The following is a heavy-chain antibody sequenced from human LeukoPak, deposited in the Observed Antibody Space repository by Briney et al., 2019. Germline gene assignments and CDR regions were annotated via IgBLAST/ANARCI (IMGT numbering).Heavy chain of an antibody. CDR1: GGPICSSTYY. CDR3: ARSTTIKGWFDP. J-gene: IGHJ5*02. D-gene: IGHD4-11*01. CDR2: IYYSGST. V-gene: IGHV4-39*01. Sequence: SETLSLTCAVSGGPICSSTYYWGWIRQPPGKGREWIVSIYYSGSTYYNPSLKSRVTISVDTSKNQFSLNLTSVTAADTAVYYCARSTTIKGWFDPWGQGTLVTVSS.